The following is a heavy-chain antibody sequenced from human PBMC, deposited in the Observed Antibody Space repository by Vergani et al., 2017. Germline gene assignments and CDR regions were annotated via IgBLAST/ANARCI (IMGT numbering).Heavy chain of an antibody. V-gene: IGHV4-34*01. CDR2: INHSGST. CDR1: GGSFSGYY. J-gene: IGHJ6*02. D-gene: IGHD3-22*01. Sequence: QVQLQQWGAGLLKPSETLSLTCAVYGGSFSGYYWRWIRQPPGKGLEWIGEINHSGSTNYHPSLKSRVTISVDTSKNQYSLKLGSVTAADTAGYYCPRMYYYDSSGLNLYYYYGMDVWGQGTTVSVSS. CDR3: PRMYYYDSSGLNLYYYYGMDV.